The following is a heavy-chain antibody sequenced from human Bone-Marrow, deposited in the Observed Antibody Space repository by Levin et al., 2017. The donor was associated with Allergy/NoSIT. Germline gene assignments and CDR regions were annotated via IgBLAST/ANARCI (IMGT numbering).Heavy chain of an antibody. J-gene: IGHJ5*01. CDR3: AKEETDDSGAFGWFES. CDR1: GFTFSDSS. CDR2: ISATGGTT. D-gene: IGHD4-17*01. V-gene: IGHV3-23*01. Sequence: LSLTCAASGFTFSDSSMSWVRQAPGKGLEWGSGISATGGTTYYADSVRGRFTISRDSSTNTLYVEMNSLRVEDTAVYYCAKEETDDSGAFGWFESWGQGTLVTVSS.